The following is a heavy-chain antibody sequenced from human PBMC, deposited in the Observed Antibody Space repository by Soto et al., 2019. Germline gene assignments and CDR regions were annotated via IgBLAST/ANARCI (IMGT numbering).Heavy chain of an antibody. V-gene: IGHV4-59*08. CDR2: IYYSGST. Sequence: PSETLSLTCTVSGGSISSYYWSWIRQPPGKGLEWIGYIYYSGSTNYNPSLKSRVTISVDTSKNQFSLKLSSVTAADTAVYYCARKTGKRYYFDYWGQGTLVTV. J-gene: IGHJ4*02. CDR1: GGSISSYY. CDR3: ARKTGKRYYFDY.